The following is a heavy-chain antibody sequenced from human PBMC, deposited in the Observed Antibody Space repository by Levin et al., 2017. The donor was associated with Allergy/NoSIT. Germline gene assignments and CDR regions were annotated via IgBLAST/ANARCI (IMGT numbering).Heavy chain of an antibody. CDR3: ARDLYNDDSVFGY. J-gene: IGHJ4*02. V-gene: IGHV1-2*02. D-gene: IGHD3-22*01. CDR1: RYIFSDYC. Sequence: ASVKVSCEASRYIFSDYCIHWVRQAPGQGLEWMGWINPDSGDTKYAQEVKGRVTMTRDTSISTAYMELTRLTSDDTAVYYCARDLYNDDSVFGYWGQGTLVNVFS. CDR2: INPDSGDT.